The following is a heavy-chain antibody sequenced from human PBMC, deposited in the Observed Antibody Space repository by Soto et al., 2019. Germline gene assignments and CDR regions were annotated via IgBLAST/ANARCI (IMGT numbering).Heavy chain of an antibody. CDR1: GYTFTSYD. D-gene: IGHD1-20*01. Sequence: ASVKVSCKASGYTFTSYDINWVRQATGQGLEWMGWMNPNSGNTGYAQKFQGRVNMTRNTSISTAYMELRSLRSEDTAVYYCAGESLPPGITGTLNVWGKGTTVTVSS. J-gene: IGHJ6*04. CDR3: AGESLPPGITGTLNV. CDR2: MNPNSGNT. V-gene: IGHV1-8*01.